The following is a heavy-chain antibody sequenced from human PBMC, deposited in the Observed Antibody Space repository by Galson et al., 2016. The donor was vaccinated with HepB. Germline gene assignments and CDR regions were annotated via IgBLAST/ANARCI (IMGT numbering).Heavy chain of an antibody. CDR1: GGSFSGYY. Sequence: SETLSLTCTVHGGSFSGYYWNWIRQPPGKGLEWIGEINHSGSTIYNPSLTSRVTISMDTSENQFSLRLTSVTAADTAVYYCARDPFRDSYGWGSYLPGRRVSERIRNYGMDVWGQGTTVTVSS. CDR2: INHSGST. V-gene: IGHV4-34*01. J-gene: IGHJ6*02. CDR3: ARDPFRDSYGWGSYLPGRRVSERIRNYGMDV. D-gene: IGHD3-10*01.